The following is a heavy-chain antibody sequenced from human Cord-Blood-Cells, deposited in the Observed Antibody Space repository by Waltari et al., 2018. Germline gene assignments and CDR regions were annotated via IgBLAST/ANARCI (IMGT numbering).Heavy chain of an antibody. V-gene: IGHV3-23*01. Sequence: EVQLLESGGGLVQPGGSLRLSCAASGFTFSSYAMSWVRQAPGEGLEWVSAISGSGGSTYHADSVKGRFTSSRDNAKNTLYLQMNSLRAEDTAVYYCAKCQGLEYYFDYWGQGTLVTVSS. CDR3: AKCQGLEYYFDY. CDR2: ISGSGGST. CDR1: GFTFSSYA. J-gene: IGHJ4*02.